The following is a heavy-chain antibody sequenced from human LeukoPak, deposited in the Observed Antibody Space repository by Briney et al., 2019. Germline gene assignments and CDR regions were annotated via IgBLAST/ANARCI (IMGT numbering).Heavy chain of an antibody. J-gene: IGHJ4*02. V-gene: IGHV1-69*13. CDR3: ARGPITTRSHFDY. Sequence: ASVTVSCKASGGTFISYAISWVRQAPGQGLEWMGGIIPIFATANYAQKFQGRVTITADESTSTAYMELSSLRSEDTAVYYCARGPITTRSHFDYWGQGTLVTVSS. CDR2: IIPIFATA. D-gene: IGHD3-22*01. CDR1: GGTFISYA.